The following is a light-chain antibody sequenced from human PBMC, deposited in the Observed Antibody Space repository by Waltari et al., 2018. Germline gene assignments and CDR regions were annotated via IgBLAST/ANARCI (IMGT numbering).Light chain of an antibody. J-gene: IGKJ3*01. CDR3: QHLNSYPFT. V-gene: IGKV1-9*01. Sequence: DIQLTQSPSFLSASVGDRVTITCRASQGVSSYLAWYQQKPGKVPHLLIYGSSTLQSGVPSRFSGSGSGTEFTLTISSLQPEDFATYYCQHLNSYPFTFGPGSKVDIK. CDR1: QGVSSY. CDR2: GSS.